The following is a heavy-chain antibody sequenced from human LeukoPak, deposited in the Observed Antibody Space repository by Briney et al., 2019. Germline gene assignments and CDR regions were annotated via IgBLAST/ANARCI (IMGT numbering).Heavy chain of an antibody. CDR1: GGSFSGYY. V-gene: IGHV4-34*01. Sequence: SETLSLTCAVYGGSFSGYYWSWIRQPLGKGLEWIGEINHSGSTNYNPSLKSRVTISVDTSKNQFSLKLSSVTAADTAVYYCARASDYWGQGTLVTVSS. CDR3: ARASDY. CDR2: INHSGST. J-gene: IGHJ4*02.